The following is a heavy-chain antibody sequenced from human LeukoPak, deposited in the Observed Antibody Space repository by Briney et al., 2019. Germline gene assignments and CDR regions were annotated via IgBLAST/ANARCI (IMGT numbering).Heavy chain of an antibody. CDR2: TSGSGGTT. D-gene: IGHD6-19*01. J-gene: IGHJ4*02. CDR3: AKRDSSGSLPRLFDY. V-gene: IGHV3-23*01. Sequence: GGSLRLSCAASGFTFSSYAMSWVRQAPGKGLEWVSYTSGSGGTTSYADSVKGRVTISRDNSKNTLYLQMNSLRAEDTAVYYCAKRDSSGSLPRLFDYWGQGTLVTVSS. CDR1: GFTFSSYA.